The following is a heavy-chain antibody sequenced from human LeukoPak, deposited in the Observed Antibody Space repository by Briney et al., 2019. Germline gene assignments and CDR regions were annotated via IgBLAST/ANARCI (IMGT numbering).Heavy chain of an antibody. V-gene: IGHV3-30*02. CDR3: ARDRGNSIVGSDFDS. Sequence: PGGSLRLSCAASGFTFSSYGMHWVRQAPGKGLEWVTFIRYDGSNEYYADSVKGRFTISRDNAKNSVYLQMNSLRAEDTAVYYCARDRGNSIVGSDFDSWGQGTLVTVSS. CDR1: GFTFSSYG. D-gene: IGHD1-26*01. CDR2: IRYDGSNE. J-gene: IGHJ4*02.